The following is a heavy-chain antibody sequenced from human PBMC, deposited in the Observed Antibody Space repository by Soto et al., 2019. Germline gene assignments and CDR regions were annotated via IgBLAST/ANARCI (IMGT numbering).Heavy chain of an antibody. D-gene: IGHD5-18*01. CDR2: ISSSSSYI. CDR1: GFTFSSYS. CDR3: ARLDTAMAECRPYYYYYGMDV. Sequence: EVQLVESGGGLVKPGGSLRLSCAASGFTFSSYSMNWVRQAPGKGLEWVSSISSSSSYIYYADSVKGRFTISRDNAKNSLYLQMNSLRAEDTAVYYCARLDTAMAECRPYYYYYGMDVWGQGTTVTVSS. J-gene: IGHJ6*02. V-gene: IGHV3-21*01.